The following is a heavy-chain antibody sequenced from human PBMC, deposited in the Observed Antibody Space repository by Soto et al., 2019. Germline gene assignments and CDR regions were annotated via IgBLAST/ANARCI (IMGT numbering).Heavy chain of an antibody. CDR2: IHYSGST. D-gene: IGHD4-4*01. CDR1: GGSITGYY. Sequence: QVQLRESGPGLVQTSETLSLTCTVSGGSITGYYWSWIRQPPGKGPEWIGNIHYSGSTNYNPSLKSRVTISVDTSKNQFSLRLSSVTASETAVYYCARHSYYSNPLRFDPWGQGTLVTVSS. V-gene: IGHV4-59*08. CDR3: ARHSYYSNPLRFDP. J-gene: IGHJ5*02.